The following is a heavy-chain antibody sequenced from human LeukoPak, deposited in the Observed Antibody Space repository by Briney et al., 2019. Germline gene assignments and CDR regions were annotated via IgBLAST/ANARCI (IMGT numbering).Heavy chain of an antibody. V-gene: IGHV4-34*01. CDR1: GGSFSGYY. Sequence: SETLSLTCAVYGGSFSGYYWSWIRQPPGKGLEWIGEINHSGSTNYNPSLKSRVTISVDTSKNQFSLKLSSVTAADTAVYYCARGTVVVPALSWFDPWGQRTLVTVSS. CDR2: INHSGST. CDR3: ARGTVVVPALSWFDP. J-gene: IGHJ5*02. D-gene: IGHD2-2*01.